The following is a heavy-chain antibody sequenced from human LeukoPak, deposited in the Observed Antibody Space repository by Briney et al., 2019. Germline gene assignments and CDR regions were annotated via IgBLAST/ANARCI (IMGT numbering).Heavy chain of an antibody. CDR2: INPNSGGT. CDR3: ARVEGEAVAGYYYYYYMDV. D-gene: IGHD6-19*01. J-gene: IGHJ6*03. CDR1: GYTFTGYY. Sequence: ASVKVSCKASGYTFTGYYMHWVRQAPGQGLEWMGWINPNSGGTNYAQKFQGRVTMTRDTSISTAYMELSRLRSDDTAVYYCARVEGEAVAGYYYYYYMDVWGKGTTVTISS. V-gene: IGHV1-2*02.